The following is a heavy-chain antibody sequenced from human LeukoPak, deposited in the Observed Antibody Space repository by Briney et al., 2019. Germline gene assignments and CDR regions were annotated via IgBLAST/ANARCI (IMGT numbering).Heavy chain of an antibody. D-gene: IGHD4-17*01. Sequence: GGSLRLSCAASGFTFSSYWMSWVRQAPGKGLEWVANIKQDGSEKYYVDSVKGRFTISRDNAKNSLYLQMNSLRAEDTAVYYCARGRDYGDYFYAFDIWGQGTVVTVSS. J-gene: IGHJ3*02. V-gene: IGHV3-7*01. CDR2: IKQDGSEK. CDR3: ARGRDYGDYFYAFDI. CDR1: GFTFSSYW.